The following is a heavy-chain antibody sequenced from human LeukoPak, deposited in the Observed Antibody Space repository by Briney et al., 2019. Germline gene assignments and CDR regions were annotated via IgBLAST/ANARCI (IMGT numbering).Heavy chain of an antibody. D-gene: IGHD2-2*02. J-gene: IGHJ4*02. CDR2: ISYDGSNK. CDR3: ANSFASRSPRPAAIVD. CDR1: GFTFSSYA. Sequence: PGRSLRLSCAASGFTFSSYAMHWVRQAPGKGLGWVAVISYDGSNKYYADSVKGRFTISRDNSKNTLYLQMNSLRAEDTAVYYCANSFASRSPRPAAIVDWGQGTLVTVSS. V-gene: IGHV3-30-3*01.